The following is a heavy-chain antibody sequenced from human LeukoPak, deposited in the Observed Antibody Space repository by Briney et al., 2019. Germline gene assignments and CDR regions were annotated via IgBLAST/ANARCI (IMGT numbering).Heavy chain of an antibody. CDR1: GGSISSYY. V-gene: IGHV4-4*07. CDR3: ARGGLYDFWSGYSNWFDP. D-gene: IGHD3-3*01. J-gene: IGHJ5*02. CDR2: IHTSGST. Sequence: SETLSLTCTVSGGSISSYYWSWIRQPAGKGLEWIGRIHTSGSTNYNPSLKSRVTMSVDTSKKQFSLKLTSVTAADTAVYYCARGGLYDFWSGYSNWFDPWGQGTLVTVSS.